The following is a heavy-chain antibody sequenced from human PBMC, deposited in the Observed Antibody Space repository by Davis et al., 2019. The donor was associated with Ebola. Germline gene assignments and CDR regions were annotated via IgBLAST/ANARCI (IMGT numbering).Heavy chain of an antibody. CDR3: ARDINWKDVYGLDV. Sequence: SETLSLTCTVSGGSISSSSYYWGWIRQPPGKGLEWIGSIYYSGSTYYNPSLKSRVTISVDTSKNQFSLKLSSVTAADTAVYYCARDINWKDVYGLDVWGQGTTVTVSS. D-gene: IGHD1-1*01. J-gene: IGHJ6*02. CDR2: IYYSGST. CDR1: GGSISSSSYY. V-gene: IGHV4-39*01.